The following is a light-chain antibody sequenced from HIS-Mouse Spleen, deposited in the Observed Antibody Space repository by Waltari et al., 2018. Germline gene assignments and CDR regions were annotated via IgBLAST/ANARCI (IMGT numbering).Light chain of an antibody. J-gene: IGKJ1*01. CDR3: MQGIHQWT. CDR2: EVS. CDR1: QSLLHSDGKTY. Sequence: DIVMTQTPLSLSVTPGQPASISCKSSQSLLHSDGKTYLYWYLQKPGQSPQLLIYEVSSRVSGVPDRCSGSGSGTDFTLKISRVEAEDVGVYYCMQGIHQWTFGQGTKVEIK. V-gene: IGKV2-29*03.